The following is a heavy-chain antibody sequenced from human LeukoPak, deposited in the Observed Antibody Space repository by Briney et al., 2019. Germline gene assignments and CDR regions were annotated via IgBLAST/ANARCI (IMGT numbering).Heavy chain of an antibody. V-gene: IGHV4-31*03. J-gene: IGHJ4*02. Sequence: PSETLSLTCTVSGGSISSGGYYWSWIRQHPGKGPEWIGYIYYSGSTYYNPSLKSRVTISVDTSKNQFSLKLSSVTAADTAVYYCARHQWLGPFDYWGQGTLVTVSS. CDR1: GGSISSGGYY. CDR3: ARHQWLGPFDY. D-gene: IGHD6-19*01. CDR2: IYYSGST.